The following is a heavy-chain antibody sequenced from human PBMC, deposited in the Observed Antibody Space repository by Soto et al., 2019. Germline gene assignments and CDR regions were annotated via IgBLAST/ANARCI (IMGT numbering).Heavy chain of an antibody. CDR2: MNPINGAT. V-gene: IGHV1-8*02. CDR3: GRGPSPRAPAGGTPFYYSRDD. J-gene: IGHJ6*03. D-gene: IGHD6-13*01. Sequence: GASVKVSCKASGYDFTAYDINWVRQASGQGLEWMGWMNPINGATGSARRFQGRVSMTRNTATATAYLELTSLRSDDSAVYFCGRGPSPRAPAGGTPFYYSRDDWGQGTTVTVSS. CDR1: GYDFTAYD.